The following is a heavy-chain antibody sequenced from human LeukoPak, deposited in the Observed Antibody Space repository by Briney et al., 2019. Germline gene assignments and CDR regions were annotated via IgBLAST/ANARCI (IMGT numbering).Heavy chain of an antibody. Sequence: GGSLRLSCAASGFTFSSYGMHWVRQAPGKGLEWVAFIRYDGSNKYYADSVKGRFTISRDNSKNTLYLQMNSLRAEDTAVYYCAKDRYSTREFFDCWGQGTLVTVSP. CDR2: IRYDGSNK. CDR3: AKDRYSTREFFDC. CDR1: GFTFSSYG. V-gene: IGHV3-30*02. J-gene: IGHJ4*02. D-gene: IGHD3-16*02.